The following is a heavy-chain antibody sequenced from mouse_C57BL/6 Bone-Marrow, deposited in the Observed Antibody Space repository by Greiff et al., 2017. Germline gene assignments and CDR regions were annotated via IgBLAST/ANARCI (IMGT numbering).Heavy chain of an antibody. CDR2: IYPRSGNT. V-gene: IGHV1-81*01. Sequence: VQLQESGAELVRPGASVKLSCKASGYTFTSYGISWVKQRTGQGLEWIGEIYPRSGNTYYNEKFKGKATLTADKSSSTAYLELRSLTAEDSAFYFCAGGWLPPYWGQGTLVTVSA. J-gene: IGHJ3*01. CDR3: AGGWLPPY. D-gene: IGHD2-3*01. CDR1: GYTFTSYG.